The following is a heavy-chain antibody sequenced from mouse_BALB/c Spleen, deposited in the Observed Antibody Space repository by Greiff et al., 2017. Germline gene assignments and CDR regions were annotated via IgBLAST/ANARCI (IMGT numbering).Heavy chain of an antibody. CDR1: GYTFTSYY. V-gene: IGHV1S56*01. J-gene: IGHJ3*01. CDR2: IYPGNVNT. CDR3: ARDDGYFAY. D-gene: IGHD2-3*01. Sequence: VKLVESGPELVKPGASVRISCKASGYTFTSYYIHWVKQRPGQGLEWIGWIYPGNVNTKYNEKFKGKATLTADKSSSTAYMQLSSLTSEDSAVYFCARDDGYFAYWGQGTLVTVSA.